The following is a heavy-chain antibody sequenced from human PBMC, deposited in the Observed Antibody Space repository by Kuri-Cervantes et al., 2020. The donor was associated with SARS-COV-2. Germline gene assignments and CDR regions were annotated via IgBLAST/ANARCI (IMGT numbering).Heavy chain of an antibody. CDR3: AKDFQYYDILTGYLAGEYYYYYYYMDV. V-gene: IGHV3-30-3*01. CDR2: ISYDGSNK. Sequence: GESLKISCASAGSTFSSYALHWVRQAPGKGLEWVAVISYDGSNKYYADSVKGRFTISRDNSKNTLYLQMNSLRAEDTAVYYCAKDFQYYDILTGYLAGEYYYYYYYMDVWGKGTTVTVSS. J-gene: IGHJ6*03. CDR1: GSTFSSYA. D-gene: IGHD3-9*01.